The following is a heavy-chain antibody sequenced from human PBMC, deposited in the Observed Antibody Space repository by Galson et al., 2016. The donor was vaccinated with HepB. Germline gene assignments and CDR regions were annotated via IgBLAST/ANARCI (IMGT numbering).Heavy chain of an antibody. D-gene: IGHD6-19*01. V-gene: IGHV3-30*18. CDR1: GFVFSSYG. CDR2: TSYDGSNK. J-gene: IGHJ4*02. Sequence: SLRLSCAVSGFVFSSYGMHWVRQTPGKGLEWTAFTSYDGSNKLYADSVKGRFIISRDNSKNTLYLQMNGLRTEDTAVYYCAKDLKSSVAYYFDSWGQGTLVTVSS. CDR3: AKDLKSSVAYYFDS.